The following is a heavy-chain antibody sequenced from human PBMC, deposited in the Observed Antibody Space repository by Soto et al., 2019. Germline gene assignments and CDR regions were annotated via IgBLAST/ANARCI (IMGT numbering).Heavy chain of an antibody. CDR1: GFTFSSYE. J-gene: IGHJ4*02. Sequence: PGGSLRLSCAASGFTFSSYEMNWVRQAPGKGLGWVSYISSSGSTIYYADPVKGRFTISRDNAKNSLYLQMNSLRAEDTAVYYRARTPEYYYDSSGGFDYWGQGTLVTVSS. D-gene: IGHD3-22*01. CDR3: ARTPEYYYDSSGGFDY. V-gene: IGHV3-48*03. CDR2: ISSSGSTI.